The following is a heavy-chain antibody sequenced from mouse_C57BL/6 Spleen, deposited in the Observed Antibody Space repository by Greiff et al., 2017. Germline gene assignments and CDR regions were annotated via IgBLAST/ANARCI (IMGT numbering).Heavy chain of an antibody. CDR2: IRSKSNNYAT. J-gene: IGHJ1*03. Sequence: GGGLVQPKGSLKLSCAASGFSFNTYAMNWVRQAPGKGLEWVARIRSKSNNYATYYADSVKDRFTISRDDSESMLYLQMNNLKTEDTAMYYCVRFMMGYFDVWGTGTTVTVSS. D-gene: IGHD2-3*01. V-gene: IGHV10-1*01. CDR1: GFSFNTYA. CDR3: VRFMMGYFDV.